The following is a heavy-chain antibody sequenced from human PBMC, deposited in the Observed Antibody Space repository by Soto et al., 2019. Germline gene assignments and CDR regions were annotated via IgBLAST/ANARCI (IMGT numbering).Heavy chain of an antibody. V-gene: IGHV4-30-4*01. Sequence: NPSETLSLTCTVSGGSINSGDNYWSWIRQPPGKGLEWIGYIFYSGTTYLNPSLKTRVNISVDTSKNQFSLKLSSVTAADTAVYYCARSLIPFLEWNNWFDPWGQGTLVT. CDR2: IFYSGTT. CDR3: ARSLIPFLEWNNWFDP. CDR1: GGSINSGDNY. J-gene: IGHJ5*02. D-gene: IGHD3-3*02.